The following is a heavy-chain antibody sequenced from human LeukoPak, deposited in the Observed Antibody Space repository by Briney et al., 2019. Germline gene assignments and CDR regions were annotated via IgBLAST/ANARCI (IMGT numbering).Heavy chain of an antibody. V-gene: IGHV3-48*03. CDR1: GFTFSSYE. CDR3: ASKDPYDSRAYLLDY. Sequence: GGSLRLSCAASGFTFSSYEMNWARQAPGKGLEWVSYISSSGSTIYYADSVKGRFTISRDNAKNSLYLQMNSLRAEDTAVYYCASKDPYDSRAYLLDYWGQGTLVTVSS. J-gene: IGHJ4*02. CDR2: ISSSGSTI. D-gene: IGHD3-22*01.